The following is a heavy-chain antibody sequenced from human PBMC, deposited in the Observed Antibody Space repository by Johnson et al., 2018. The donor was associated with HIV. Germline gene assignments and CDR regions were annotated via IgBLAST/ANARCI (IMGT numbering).Heavy chain of an antibody. J-gene: IGHJ3*02. CDR1: GFTFSSYG. Sequence: QVQLVETGGGVVQPGGSLRVSCAASGFTFSSYGMHWVRQAPGKGLEWVAAISYDGSNKYYADSVKGRFTISRDNSKNTLYLKMNSLRAEDTAVYYCAKDKSNAFDIWGQGTMVTVSS. V-gene: IGHV3-30*18. CDR2: ISYDGSNK. CDR3: AKDKSNAFDI.